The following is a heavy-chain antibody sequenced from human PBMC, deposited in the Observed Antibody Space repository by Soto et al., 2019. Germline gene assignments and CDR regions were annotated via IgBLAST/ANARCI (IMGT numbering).Heavy chain of an antibody. V-gene: IGHV5-51*01. J-gene: IGHJ6*02. D-gene: IGHD5-12*01. CDR1: GYSFTSYW. Sequence: GESLTIFCKGPGYSFTSYWIVWVPQMPGKGLEWMGIIYPGDSDTRYSPSFQGQVTISADKSISTAYLQWSSLKASDTAMYYCAVGRYSGYDSSRYYYGMDVWGQGTTVTVSS. CDR3: AVGRYSGYDSSRYYYGMDV. CDR2: IYPGDSDT.